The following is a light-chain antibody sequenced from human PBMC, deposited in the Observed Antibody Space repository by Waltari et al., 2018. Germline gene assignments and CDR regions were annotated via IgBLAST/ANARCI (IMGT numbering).Light chain of an antibody. CDR2: KVS. Sequence: DVVMTQSPLSLPVTLGQPASISCRSSQSLLYRDGNTFLNWFHQRPGQSPRRLIHKVSNRDSGVPDRFSGSGSGTDFTLKISRVEAEDVGVYYCMQGTHWPRTFGQGTKLEIK. CDR3: MQGTHWPRT. J-gene: IGKJ2*01. V-gene: IGKV2-30*01. CDR1: QSLLYRDGNTF.